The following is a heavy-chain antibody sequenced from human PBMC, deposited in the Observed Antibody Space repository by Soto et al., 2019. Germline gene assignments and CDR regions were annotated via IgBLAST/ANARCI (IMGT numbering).Heavy chain of an antibody. CDR2: INAGNGNT. CDR1: GYTFTSYA. J-gene: IGHJ6*02. CDR3: TRGDFWSGYRPDYHRMDV. V-gene: IGHV1-3*01. D-gene: IGHD3-3*01. Sequence: ASVQVSCQPSGYTFTSYAIHWVRQAPGQRLEWMGWINAGNGNTKYSQKFEGRVTITRAKSAGTSYMEVSSLTSEDTAVYYCTRGDFWSGYRPDYHRMDVWGQGTTVTVSS.